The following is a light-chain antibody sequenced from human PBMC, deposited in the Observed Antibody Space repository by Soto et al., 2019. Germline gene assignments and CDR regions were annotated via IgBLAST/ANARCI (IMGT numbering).Light chain of an antibody. CDR1: QDISNY. V-gene: IGKV1-33*01. CDR3: QQYDNLPPWT. CDR2: DAS. Sequence: GDRVTITCQASQDISNYLNWYQQKPGKAPKLLIYDASNLETGVPSRFSGSGSGTDFTFTISSLQPEDIATCYCQQYDNLPPWTFGQGTKVEIK. J-gene: IGKJ1*01.